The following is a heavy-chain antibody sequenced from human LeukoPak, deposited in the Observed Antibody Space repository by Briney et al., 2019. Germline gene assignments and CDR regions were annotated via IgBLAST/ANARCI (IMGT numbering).Heavy chain of an antibody. CDR1: GFTFSSYG. D-gene: IGHD6-19*01. Sequence: PGRSLRLSCAASGFTFSSYGMHWVRQAPGKGLEWVAVIWYDGSNKYYADSVKGRFTISRDNSKTTLYLQMNSLRAEDTAVYYCARGSGYHVLYYFDCWGQGTLVTVSS. CDR3: ARGSGYHVLYYFDC. CDR2: IWYDGSNK. V-gene: IGHV3-33*01. J-gene: IGHJ4*02.